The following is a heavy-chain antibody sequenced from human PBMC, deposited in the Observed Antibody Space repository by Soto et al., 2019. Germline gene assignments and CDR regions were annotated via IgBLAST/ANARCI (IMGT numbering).Heavy chain of an antibody. J-gene: IGHJ4*02. D-gene: IGHD2-15*01. CDR3: ARGATVVTDRKWYFDY. V-gene: IGHV1-8*01. Sequence: GASVKVSCKASGYTLTSYDSNWVRQATGQGLEWMGWMNPNSGNTGYAQKFQGRVTMTRNTSISTAYMELSSLRSEDTAVYYCARGATVVTDRKWYFDYWGQGTLVTVSS. CDR1: GYTLTSYD. CDR2: MNPNSGNT.